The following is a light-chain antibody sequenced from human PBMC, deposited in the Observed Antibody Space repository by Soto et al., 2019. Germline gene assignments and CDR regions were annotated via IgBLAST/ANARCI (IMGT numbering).Light chain of an antibody. J-gene: IGKJ1*01. Sequence: DIQMTQSPSSLSASVGDRVTITCRASQGIRSDLGWYQQKPGKAPKRLIYAASRLQSGVPARFSGSGSGTEFTLTISNLQPEDFANYFCLHHNSYPRTFGQGTKVEIK. CDR1: QGIRSD. V-gene: IGKV1-17*02. CDR2: AAS. CDR3: LHHNSYPRT.